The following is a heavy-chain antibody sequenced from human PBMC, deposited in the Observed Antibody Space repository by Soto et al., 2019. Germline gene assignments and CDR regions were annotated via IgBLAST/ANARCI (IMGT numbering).Heavy chain of an antibody. CDR1: GFTFSSYS. J-gene: IGHJ4*02. V-gene: IGHV3-21*01. D-gene: IGHD1-26*01. Sequence: EVQLVESGGGLVKPGGSLRLSCAASGFTFSSYSMNWVRQAPGKGLEWFSSISSSSSYIYYADSVKGRFTISRDNAKNSLYLQMNSLRAEDTAVYYCARYGEWELLFDYWGQGTLVTVSS. CDR2: ISSSSSYI. CDR3: ARYGEWELLFDY.